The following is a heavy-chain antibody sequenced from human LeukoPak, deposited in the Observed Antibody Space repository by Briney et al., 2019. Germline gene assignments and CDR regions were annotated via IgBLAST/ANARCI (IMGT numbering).Heavy chain of an antibody. Sequence: PGGSLRLSCAASGFTFSSYWMSWVRQAPGKGLEWVANIKQDGSEKYYVDSVKGRFTISRDNAKNSLYLQMNSLRAEDTAVYYCARDRYYYDSSGYLNYWGQGTWSPSPQ. J-gene: IGHJ4*02. V-gene: IGHV3-7*01. D-gene: IGHD3-22*01. CDR1: GFTFSSYW. CDR2: IKQDGSEK. CDR3: ARDRYYYDSSGYLNY.